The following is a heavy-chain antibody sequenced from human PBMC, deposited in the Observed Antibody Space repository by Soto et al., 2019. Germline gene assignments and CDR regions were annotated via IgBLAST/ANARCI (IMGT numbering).Heavy chain of an antibody. Sequence: GASVKVSCKASGYTFTGYYMHWVRQAPGQGLEWMGWINPNSGGTNYAQKFQGWVTMTRDTSISTAYMELSRLRSDDTAVYYCASSYCSSTSCYLGMDVWGQGTTVTVSS. D-gene: IGHD2-2*01. V-gene: IGHV1-2*04. CDR1: GYTFTGYY. CDR2: INPNSGGT. CDR3: ASSYCSSTSCYLGMDV. J-gene: IGHJ6*02.